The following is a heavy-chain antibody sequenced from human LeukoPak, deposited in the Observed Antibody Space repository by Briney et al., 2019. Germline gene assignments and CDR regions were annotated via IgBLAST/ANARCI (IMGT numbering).Heavy chain of an antibody. CDR1: GFTFNSYV. V-gene: IGHV3-23*01. CDR2: ISGSGDST. Sequence: GETLRLSCAASGFTFNSYVMIWVRQAPGKGLEWVSSISGSGDSTFYADSVKGRFTISRDNSKNTLSLQMNSLRAEDTAVYYCAREHYFYYMDGWGKGTTVTVSS. J-gene: IGHJ6*03. CDR3: AREHYFYYMDG.